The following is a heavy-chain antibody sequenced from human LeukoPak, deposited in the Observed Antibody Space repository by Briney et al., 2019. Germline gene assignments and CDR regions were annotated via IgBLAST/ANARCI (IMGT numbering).Heavy chain of an antibody. CDR3: ARGRGRDVWGSYRYTGAFDY. J-gene: IGHJ4*02. CDR2: INHSGST. Sequence: PSETLSLTCAVYGGSFSGYYWSWLRQPPGKGLEWIGEINHSGSTNYNPSLKSRVTISVDTSKNQFSLKLSSVTAADTAVYYCARGRGRDVWGSYRYTGAFDYWGQGTLVTVSS. D-gene: IGHD3-16*02. CDR1: GGSFSGYY. V-gene: IGHV4-34*01.